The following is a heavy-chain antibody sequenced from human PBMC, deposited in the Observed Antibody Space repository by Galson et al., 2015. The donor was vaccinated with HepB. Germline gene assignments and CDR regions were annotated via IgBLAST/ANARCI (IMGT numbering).Heavy chain of an antibody. D-gene: IGHD3-3*01. J-gene: IGHJ3*02. CDR2: VYYSGST. V-gene: IGHV4-39*01. CDR3: ARHGDDACDI. Sequence: WIRQPPGKGLEWIGSVYYSGSTYYNPSLKSRVTISVDTSKNQFSLILSSVTAADTAPYYCARHGDDACDIWGQGTMVTVFS.